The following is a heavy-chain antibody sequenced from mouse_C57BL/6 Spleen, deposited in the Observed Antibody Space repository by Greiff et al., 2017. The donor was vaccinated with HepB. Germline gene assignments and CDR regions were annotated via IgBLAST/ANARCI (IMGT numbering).Heavy chain of an antibody. CDR1: GYTFTSYW. CDR2: INPSSGYT. D-gene: IGHD2-3*01. V-gene: IGHV1-7*01. J-gene: IGHJ2*01. Sequence: QVQLQQPGAELAKPGASVKLSCKASGYTFTSYWMHWVKQRPGQGLEWIGYINPSSGYTKYNQKFKDKATLTADKSSSPAYMQLSSLTYEDSAVYCCARGGEGYYKGDYWGQGTTLTVSS. CDR3: ARGGEGYYKGDY.